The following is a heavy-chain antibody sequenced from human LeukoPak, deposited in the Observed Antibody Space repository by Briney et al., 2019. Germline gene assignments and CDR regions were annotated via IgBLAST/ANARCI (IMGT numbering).Heavy chain of an antibody. Sequence: GSVKASCKASGYTFTSYGISWVRQAPGQGLEWMGWISAYNGNTNYAQKLQGRVTMTTDTSTSTAYMELRSLRSDDTAVYYCARDIVVATYNWFDPWGQGTLVTVSS. CDR3: ARDIVVATYNWFDP. D-gene: IGHD2-2*01. J-gene: IGHJ5*02. CDR2: ISAYNGNT. V-gene: IGHV1-18*01. CDR1: GYTFTSYG.